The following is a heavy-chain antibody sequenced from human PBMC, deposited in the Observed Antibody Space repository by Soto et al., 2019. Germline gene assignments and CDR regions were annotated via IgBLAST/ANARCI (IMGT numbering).Heavy chain of an antibody. CDR1: GFTFSSYA. J-gene: IGHJ4*02. Sequence: SGGSLRLSCAASGFTFSSYAMSWVRQAPGKGLEWVSAISGSGGSTYYADSVKGRFTISRDNSKNTLYLQMNSLRAEDTAVYYCAKVYDSSGYYSSYFDYWGQGTLVTVSS. V-gene: IGHV3-23*01. D-gene: IGHD3-22*01. CDR3: AKVYDSSGYYSSYFDY. CDR2: ISGSGGST.